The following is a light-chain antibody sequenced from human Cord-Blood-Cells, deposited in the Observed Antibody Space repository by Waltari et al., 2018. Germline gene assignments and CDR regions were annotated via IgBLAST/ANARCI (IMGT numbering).Light chain of an antibody. CDR1: QSISSW. V-gene: IGKV1-5*03. CDR3: QQYNSYWT. J-gene: IGKJ1*01. CDR2: KAS. Sequence: DIQMTHSPSTLSASVGDRVTITCRASQSISSWLAWYQQKPGKAPKLLIYKASSLESGVPSRFGGSGSGTEFTLTISSLQPDDFATYYCQQYNSYWTFGQGTKVEIK.